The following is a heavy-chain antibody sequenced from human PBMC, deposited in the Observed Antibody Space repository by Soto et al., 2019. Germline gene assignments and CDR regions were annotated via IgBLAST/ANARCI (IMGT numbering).Heavy chain of an antibody. V-gene: IGHV4-39*01. CDR2: IYYSGST. CDR1: GGSISSSSYY. CDR3: ARHVVTDFWSGYFSGPAKSSRFDY. J-gene: IGHJ4*02. Sequence: SETLSLTCTVSGGSISSSSYYWGWIRQPPGKGLEWTGSIYYSGSTYYNPSLKSRVTISVDTSKNQFSLKLSSVTAADTAVYYCARHVVTDFWSGYFSGPAKSSRFDYWGQGTLVTVSS. D-gene: IGHD3-3*01.